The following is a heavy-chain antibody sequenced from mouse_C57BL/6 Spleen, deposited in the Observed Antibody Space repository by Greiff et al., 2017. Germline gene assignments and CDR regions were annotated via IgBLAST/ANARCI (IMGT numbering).Heavy chain of an antibody. J-gene: IGHJ2*01. V-gene: IGHV7-4*01. CDR2: IRNKANGYTT. Sequence: DVMLVESGGGLVQPGASLRLSCAASGFTFTDYYMSWVRQPPGKAPEWLALIRNKANGYTTEYTASVKGRFTISRDNSQNILYRQMNTLRAEDSATYYCVKAEGYYDYDIDYWGQGTTLTVSS. CDR3: VKAEGYYDYDIDY. D-gene: IGHD2-4*01. CDR1: GFTFTDYY.